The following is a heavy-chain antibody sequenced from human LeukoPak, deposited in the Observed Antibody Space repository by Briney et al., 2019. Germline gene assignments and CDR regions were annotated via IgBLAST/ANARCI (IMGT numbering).Heavy chain of an antibody. J-gene: IGHJ3*02. V-gene: IGHV3-48*04. Sequence: GGSLRLSCAGSGFTFTSYGMDWVCQPPGKGLEWVSYISSSSTTRYYADSVKGRFTISRDNAKNSLFLQMDSLRADDTAVYYCARGTCGAFDIWGHGTMVTVSS. CDR1: GFTFTSYG. CDR2: ISSSSTTR. CDR3: ARGTCGAFDI.